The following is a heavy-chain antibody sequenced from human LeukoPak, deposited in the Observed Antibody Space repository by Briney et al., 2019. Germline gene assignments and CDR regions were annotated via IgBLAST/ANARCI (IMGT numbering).Heavy chain of an antibody. CDR3: ARRPYYDFWSGYHPPNYFDY. CDR2: INHSGST. Sequence: PSETLSLTCAVYGGSFSGYYWSWIRQPRGKGLEWIGEINHSGSTNYNPSLKSRVTISVDTSKNQFSLKLSSVTAADTAVYYCARRPYYDFWSGYHPPNYFDYWGQGTLVTVSS. V-gene: IGHV4-34*01. J-gene: IGHJ4*02. D-gene: IGHD3-3*01. CDR1: GGSFSGYY.